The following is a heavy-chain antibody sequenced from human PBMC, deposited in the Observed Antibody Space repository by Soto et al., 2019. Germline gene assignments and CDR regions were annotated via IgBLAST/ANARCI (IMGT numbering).Heavy chain of an antibody. CDR2: IHYSGTT. CDR1: GGSINNYY. CDR3: ARADYGDPIDY. V-gene: IGHV4-59*01. Sequence: SETLSLTCTVSGGSINNYYCNWVRQPPGKGLEWIGSIHYSGTTHYNPSLESRVTISADRAKNQFSLKLNSVTAADTAVYYCARADYGDPIDYWGQGTLVTVSS. D-gene: IGHD4-17*01. J-gene: IGHJ4*02.